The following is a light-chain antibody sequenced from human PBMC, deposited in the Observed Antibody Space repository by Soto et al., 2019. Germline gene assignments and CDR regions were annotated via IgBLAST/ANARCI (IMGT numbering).Light chain of an antibody. Sequence: EIAMTQSPATLSVSPGERATLSCRASQSVSIKLAWYQQKPGQAPRLLIYDTSTRATGIPARFSGSGSGTEFTLTISSLQSEDFAVYYCQQYGSSGTFGQGTKVDIK. J-gene: IGKJ1*01. CDR1: QSVSIK. CDR2: DTS. V-gene: IGKV3-15*01. CDR3: QQYGSSGT.